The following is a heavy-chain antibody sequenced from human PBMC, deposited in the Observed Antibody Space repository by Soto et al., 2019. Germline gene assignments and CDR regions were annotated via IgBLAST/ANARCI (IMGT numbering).Heavy chain of an antibody. V-gene: IGHV3-74*01. Sequence: GGSLRLSCAASGFTFSSYWMHWVRQAPGKGLVWVSRINSDGSSTSYADSVKGRFTISRDNAKNTLYLQMNSLRAEDTAVYYCARVFLIAARHGMDVWGQGTTVTVSS. D-gene: IGHD6-6*01. CDR2: INSDGSST. CDR3: ARVFLIAARHGMDV. J-gene: IGHJ6*02. CDR1: GFTFSSYW.